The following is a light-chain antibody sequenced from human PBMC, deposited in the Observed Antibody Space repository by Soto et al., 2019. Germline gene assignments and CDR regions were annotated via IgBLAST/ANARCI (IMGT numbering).Light chain of an antibody. CDR1: QSVSSSY. CDR3: QQYGSSPPT. V-gene: IGKV3-20*01. J-gene: IGKJ4*01. Sequence: EIVLTQSPGTLSLSPGERATLSCRARQSVSSSYLAWYQQKPGQAPRILIYGASSRATGIPDRFSGSGSGTDFTFTISKLKPEDFAVYYCQQYGSSPPTCGGGTKVVIK. CDR2: GAS.